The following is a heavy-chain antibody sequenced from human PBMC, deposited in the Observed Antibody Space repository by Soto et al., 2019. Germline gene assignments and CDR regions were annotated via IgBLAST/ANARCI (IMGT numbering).Heavy chain of an antibody. D-gene: IGHD1-26*01. CDR2: ISYDGSNK. J-gene: IGHJ4*02. Sequence: PGGSLRLSCAASGFTFSSYGMHWVRQAPGKGLEWVAVISYDGSNKYYADSVKGRFTISRDNSKNTLYLQMNSLRAEDTAVYYCAKTGPMWERPAYFDYWGQGTLVTVSS. CDR1: GFTFSSYG. CDR3: AKTGPMWERPAYFDY. V-gene: IGHV3-30*18.